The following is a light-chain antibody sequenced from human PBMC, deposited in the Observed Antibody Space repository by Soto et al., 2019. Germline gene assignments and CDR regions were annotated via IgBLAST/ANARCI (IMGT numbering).Light chain of an antibody. V-gene: IGKV1-39*01. J-gene: IGKJ4*02. CDR2: AAS. CDR3: QQSYSTPLT. Sequence: EIQMTQSPSALSASVGDIVTITCRASQSISSYLNWYQQKPGKAPKLLIYAASSLQSGVPSRFSGSGSGTDFTLTIGSLQHEDFATYYCQQSYSTPLTFGGGTKVDIK. CDR1: QSISSY.